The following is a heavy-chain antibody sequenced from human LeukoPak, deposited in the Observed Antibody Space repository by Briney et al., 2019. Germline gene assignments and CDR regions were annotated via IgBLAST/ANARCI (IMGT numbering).Heavy chain of an antibody. CDR1: GYTFTSYD. D-gene: IGHD4-17*01. CDR3: ARDIFHWGDYGDSFDY. Sequence: ASVKVSCKASGYTFTSYDINWVRQATGQGLEWMGWMNPNSGNTGYAQKFQGRVTMTRNTSISTAYMELRSLRSDDTAVYYCARDIFHWGDYGDSFDYWGQGTLVTVSS. V-gene: IGHV1-8*01. CDR2: MNPNSGNT. J-gene: IGHJ4*02.